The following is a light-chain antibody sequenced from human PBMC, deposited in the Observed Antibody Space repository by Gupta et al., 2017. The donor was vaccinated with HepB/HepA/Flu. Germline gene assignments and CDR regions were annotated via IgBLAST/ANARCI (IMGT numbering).Light chain of an antibody. CDR3: HQYGTSPWT. CDR1: QSISSSY. CDR2: GAS. Sequence: EIVLTQSPGTRSLSPGERATLSCRASQSISSSYLACYQQKRGQAPRLLIYGASSRAAGVPDRFSGRGGGRDFSLTISRLEPEDCAVYFCHQYGTSPWTFGQGTKVEI. J-gene: IGKJ1*01. V-gene: IGKV3-20*01.